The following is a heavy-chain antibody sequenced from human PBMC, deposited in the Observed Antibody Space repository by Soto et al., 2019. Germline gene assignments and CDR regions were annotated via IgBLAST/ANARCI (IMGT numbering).Heavy chain of an antibody. V-gene: IGHV4-30-4*01. CDR2: IYYSGIT. D-gene: IGHD3-22*01. CDR1: GGSISSGDYY. CDR3: ARDRTTSSEYYYDSSGSYYFDY. J-gene: IGHJ4*02. Sequence: SLTCTVSGGSISSGDYYWSWIRQPPGKGLEWIGYIYYSGITYYNPSLKSRVTISVDTSKNQFSLKLSSVTATDTAVYYCARDRTTSSEYYYDSSGSYYFDYWGQGTLVTVSS.